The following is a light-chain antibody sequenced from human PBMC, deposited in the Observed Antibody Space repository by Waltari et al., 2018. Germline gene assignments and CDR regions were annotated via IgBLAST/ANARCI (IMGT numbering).Light chain of an antibody. J-gene: IGLJ2*01. Sequence: QSALTQPASLSGSPGQSITISCTGTSNDIGSSNFVSWYQHHPGKAPKAIIYEGTMRPSGRSNRFPGSKSVNTASLTISGLQPEDEADYYCCSYGGRTNLIFGGGTKLTVL. CDR2: EGT. CDR3: CSYGGRTNLI. V-gene: IGLV2-23*01. CDR1: SNDIGSSNF.